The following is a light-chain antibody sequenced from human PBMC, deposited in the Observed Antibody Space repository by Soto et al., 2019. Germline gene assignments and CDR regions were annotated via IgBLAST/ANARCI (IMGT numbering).Light chain of an antibody. CDR3: QQRRGT. Sequence: EIVLTQSPATLFLSPGERATLSCRASQSVSSNLAWYQQKPGQAPRLLIYDASNRATGIPARFSGSGSGTDFTLTISRLEREDFAVYYCQQRRGTFGQGTKLEIK. V-gene: IGKV3-11*01. CDR2: DAS. J-gene: IGKJ2*02. CDR1: QSVSSN.